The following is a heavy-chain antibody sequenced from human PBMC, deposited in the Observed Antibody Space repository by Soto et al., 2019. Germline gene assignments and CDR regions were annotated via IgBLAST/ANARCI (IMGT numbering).Heavy chain of an antibody. CDR1: GGPISSGGYY. J-gene: IGHJ4*02. CDR2: IYYSGST. Sequence: SATLSLTCTVSGGPISSGGYYWSWIRQHPGKGLEWIGYIYYSGSTYYNPSLKSRVTISVDTSKNQFSLKLSSVTAADTAVYYCAREEIYYGSGSYPENWGQGTLVTVSS. V-gene: IGHV4-31*03. CDR3: AREEIYYGSGSYPEN. D-gene: IGHD3-10*01.